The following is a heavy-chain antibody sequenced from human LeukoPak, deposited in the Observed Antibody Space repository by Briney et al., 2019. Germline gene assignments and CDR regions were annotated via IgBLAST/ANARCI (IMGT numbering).Heavy chain of an antibody. D-gene: IGHD1-1*01. V-gene: IGHV3-49*03. J-gene: IGHJ4*02. Sequence: GGSLRLSCTASGFTFGDYAMSWFRQAPGKGLEWVGFIRSKAYGGTTEYAASVKGRFTISRGDSKSIAYLQMNSLKIEDTAVYYCTRVSGTTLGGYWGQGTLATVPS. CDR2: IRSKAYGGTT. CDR1: GFTFGDYA. CDR3: TRVSGTTLGGY.